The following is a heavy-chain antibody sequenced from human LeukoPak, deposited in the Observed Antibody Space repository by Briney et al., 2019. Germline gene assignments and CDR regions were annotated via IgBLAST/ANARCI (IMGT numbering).Heavy chain of an antibody. CDR2: INHSGST. D-gene: IGHD5-24*01. Sequence: SETLSLTCAVYGGSFSGYYWSWIRQPPGKGLEWIGEINHSGSTNYNPSLKSRVTISVDTPKNQFSLRLSSVTAADTAVYYCANSRDGYSVDYWGQGTLVTVSS. CDR3: ANSRDGYSVDY. CDR1: GGSFSGYY. V-gene: IGHV4-34*01. J-gene: IGHJ4*02.